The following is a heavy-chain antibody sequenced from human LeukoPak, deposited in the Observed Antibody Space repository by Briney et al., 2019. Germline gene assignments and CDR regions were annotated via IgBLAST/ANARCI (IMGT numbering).Heavy chain of an antibody. CDR2: IYSGGST. D-gene: IGHD6-13*01. Sequence: GGSLRLSCAASGFTVSSNYMSWVRQAPGKGLEWVSIIYSGGSTFYADSVKGRFTISRDNSKNTLYLQMNSLRAEDTAVYYCARDARIAAAGLFDPWGQGTLVTVSS. J-gene: IGHJ5*02. CDR3: ARDARIAAAGLFDP. CDR1: GFTVSSNY. V-gene: IGHV3-53*01.